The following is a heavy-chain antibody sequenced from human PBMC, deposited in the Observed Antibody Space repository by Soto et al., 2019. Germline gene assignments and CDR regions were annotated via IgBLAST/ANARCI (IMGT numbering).Heavy chain of an antibody. V-gene: IGHV3-48*03. CDR3: ARENTDDDLDH. CDR2: ISSSGSTI. CDR1: GFTFSSYE. D-gene: IGHD1-1*01. J-gene: IGHJ4*02. Sequence: EVQLVESGGGLVQPGGSLRLSCAASGFTFSSYEMNWVRQAPGKGLEWVSYISSSGSTIYYADSVKGRFTISRDNAKNSLYLQMNSLRAEDTAVYYCARENTDDDLDHWGQGTLVTVSS.